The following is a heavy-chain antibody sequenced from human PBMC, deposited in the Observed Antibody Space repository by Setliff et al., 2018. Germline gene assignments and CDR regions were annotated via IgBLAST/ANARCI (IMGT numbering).Heavy chain of an antibody. CDR2: MHHSGGT. CDR1: DGAFSTYY. CDR3: ARTTHYDFWSGYLY. Sequence: SETLSLTCDVYDGAFSTYYWTWIRQPPGKGLEWIGDMHHSGGTSYNPSLKSRVTISIDTSKNQFSLNLNSVTAADTAVYFCARTTHYDFWSGYLYWGQGTLVTVSS. J-gene: IGHJ4*02. D-gene: IGHD3-3*01. V-gene: IGHV4-34*01.